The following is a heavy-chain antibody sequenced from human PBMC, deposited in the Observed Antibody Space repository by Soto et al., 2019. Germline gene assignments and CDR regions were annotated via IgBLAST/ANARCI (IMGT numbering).Heavy chain of an antibody. CDR1: GFRFSSYI. J-gene: IGHJ4*02. D-gene: IGHD3-22*01. CDR2: ITATGDRT. V-gene: IGHV3-23*01. CDR3: ATMNGYFEY. Sequence: GGSLRLSCADSGFRFSSYIMSWVRQTPGKGLEWVAAITATGDRTYYADSVTGRFTISRDNSKKTHYLQMTSLRAEDTAMYYCATMNGYFEYWGQGTPVTVSS.